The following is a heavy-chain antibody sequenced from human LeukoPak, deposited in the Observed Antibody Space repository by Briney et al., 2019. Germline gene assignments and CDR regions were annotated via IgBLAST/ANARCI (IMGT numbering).Heavy chain of an antibody. CDR3: ARGGMYHYDSSGYETDGY. V-gene: IGHV1-69*13. J-gene: IGHJ4*02. D-gene: IGHD3-22*01. CDR1: GGTFSSYA. Sequence: SVKVSCKASGGTFSSYAISWVRQAPGQGLEWLGGIIPIFGTANYAQKFQGRVTITADESTSTAYMELSSLRSEDTAVYYCARGGMYHYDSSGYETDGYWGQGTLVTVSS. CDR2: IIPIFGTA.